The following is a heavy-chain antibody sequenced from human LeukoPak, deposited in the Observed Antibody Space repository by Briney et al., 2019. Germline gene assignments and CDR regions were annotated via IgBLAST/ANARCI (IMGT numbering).Heavy chain of an antibody. CDR3: TTGLVY. CDR2: IRSKANSYAT. Sequence: GSLRLSCAASGFNFSGSAMHWVRQASGKGLEWVGRIRSKANSYATAFAASVKGRFTISRDESKNTAYLQMNSLKTEDTAVYYCTTGLVYWGQGTLVTVSS. J-gene: IGHJ4*02. D-gene: IGHD6-6*01. V-gene: IGHV3-73*01. CDR1: GFNFSGSA.